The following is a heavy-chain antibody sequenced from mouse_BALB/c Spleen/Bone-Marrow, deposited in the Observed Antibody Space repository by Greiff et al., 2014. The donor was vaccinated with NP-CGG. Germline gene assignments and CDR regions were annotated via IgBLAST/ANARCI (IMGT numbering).Heavy chain of an antibody. CDR1: GYSFTSYW. D-gene: IGHD1-1*01. CDR3: ARGLRWCFDV. CDR2: IYPGNSDT. J-gene: IGHJ1*01. Sequence: EVQLQQSGTVLARPGASVKMSCKASGYSFTSYWMHWEKGRPGQGLEWIGAIYPGNSDTSYNQKFKGKAKLTAVTSASTAYMELSSLTNEDSAVYYCARGLRWCFDVWGAGTTVTVSS. V-gene: IGHV1-5*01.